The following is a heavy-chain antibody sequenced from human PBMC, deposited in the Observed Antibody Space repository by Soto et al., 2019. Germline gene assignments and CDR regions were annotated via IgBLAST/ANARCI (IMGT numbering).Heavy chain of an antibody. CDR3: TKYSGTSSAPAA. CDR1: GYTFTSYA. J-gene: IGHJ5*02. V-gene: IGHV1-3*01. Sequence: ASVKVSCKASGYTFTSYAMHWVRQAPGQRLEWMGWINAGNGNTKYSQKFQGRVTITRDTSASTAYMELSSLRSEDTAVYYCTKYSGTSSAPAALGQGTLVTVSS. CDR2: INAGNGNT. D-gene: IGHD1-26*01.